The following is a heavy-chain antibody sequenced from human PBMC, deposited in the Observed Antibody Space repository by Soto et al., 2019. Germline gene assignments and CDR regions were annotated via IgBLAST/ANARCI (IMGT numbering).Heavy chain of an antibody. CDR1: GFTFSSYG. CDR2: ISYDGSNK. Sequence: GGSLRLSCAASGFTFSSYGMDWVREAPGKGLEWVAVISYDGSNKYYADSVKGRFTISKDNSKNTLYLQMNSLTARDTAVYYCAKRRRRCSTTSSRGGFDYWGQGTLVTVSS. CDR3: AKRRRRCSTTSSRGGFDY. J-gene: IGHJ4*02. V-gene: IGHV3-30*18. D-gene: IGHD2-2*01.